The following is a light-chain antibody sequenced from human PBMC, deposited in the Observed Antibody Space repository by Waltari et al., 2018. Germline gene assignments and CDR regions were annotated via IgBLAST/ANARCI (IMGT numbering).Light chain of an antibody. CDR2: FNN. V-gene: IGLV1-44*01. Sequence: QSVLPQPPSASGTPGQRVTVSCSGSSPNVGSNTATWYQQIPGTAPKLLIYFNNQRPSAVPDRFSGSKSGTSASLAISGLQSEDEADYYCVTWDDSLNGVVFGGGTKLTVL. J-gene: IGLJ2*01. CDR1: SPNVGSNT. CDR3: VTWDDSLNGVV.